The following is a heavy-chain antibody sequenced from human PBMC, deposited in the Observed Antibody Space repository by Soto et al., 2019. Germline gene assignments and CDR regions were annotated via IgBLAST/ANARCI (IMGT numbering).Heavy chain of an antibody. CDR1: GFTFSSYA. Sequence: QVQLVESGGGVVQPGRSLRLSFAASGFTFSSYAMHWVRQAPGKGLEWVAVISYDGSNKYYADSVKGRFTISRDNSKNTLYLQMNSLRAEDTAVYYCAGLGATTAGDYWGQGTLVTVSS. D-gene: IGHD1-26*01. J-gene: IGHJ4*02. V-gene: IGHV3-30-3*01. CDR3: AGLGATTAGDY. CDR2: ISYDGSNK.